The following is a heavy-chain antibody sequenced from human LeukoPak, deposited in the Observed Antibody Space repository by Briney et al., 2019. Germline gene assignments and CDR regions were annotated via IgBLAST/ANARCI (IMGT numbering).Heavy chain of an antibody. J-gene: IGHJ3*02. D-gene: IGHD6-19*01. CDR2: IYTSGST. CDR3: AGRAVAGHDAFDI. Sequence: SETLSLTCTVSGGSISSGSYYWSWIRQPAGKGLEWIGRIYTSGSTNYNPSLKSRVTISEDTSKNQFSLKLSSVTAADTAVYYCAGRAVAGHDAFDIWGQGTMVTVSS. CDR1: GGSISSGSYY. V-gene: IGHV4-61*02.